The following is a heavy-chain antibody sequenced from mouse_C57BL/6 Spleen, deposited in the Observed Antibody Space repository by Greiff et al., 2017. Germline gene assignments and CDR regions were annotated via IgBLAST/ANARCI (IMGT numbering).Heavy chain of an antibody. CDR3: ASEPLSWFAY. J-gene: IGHJ3*01. CDR1: GFTFSDYG. D-gene: IGHD6-1*01. V-gene: IGHV5-17*01. CDR2: ISSGSSTI. Sequence: EVQLVESGGGLVKPGGSLKLSCAASGFTFSDYGMHWVRQAPEKGLEWVAYISSGSSTIYYADTVKGRFTISRDNAKNTLFLQMTSLRSEDTAMYYCASEPLSWFAYWGQGTLVTVSA.